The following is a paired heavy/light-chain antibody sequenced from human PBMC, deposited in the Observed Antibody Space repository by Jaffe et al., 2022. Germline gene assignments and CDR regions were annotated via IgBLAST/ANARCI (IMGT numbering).Light chain of an antibody. CDR2: AAS. J-gene: IGKJ4*01. CDR3: QQLNSYPFT. CDR1: QGISSY. V-gene: IGKV1-9*01. Sequence: DIQLTQSPSFLSASVGDRVTITCRASQGISSYLAWYQQKPGKAPKLLIYAASTLQSGVPSRFSGSGSGTEFTLTISSLQPEDFATYYCQQLNSYPFTFGGGTKVEIK.
Heavy chain of an antibody. CDR2: ISGSGGST. CDR1: GFTFSSYA. D-gene: IGHD2-2*01. Sequence: EVQLLESGGGLVQPGGSLRLSCAASGFTFSSYAMSWVRQAPGKGLEWVSAISGSGGSTYYADSVKGRFTISRDNSKNTLYLQMNSLRAEDTAVYYCAKDRIVVVPAAIFSWASSDEGGPEDAFDIWGQGTMVTVSS. J-gene: IGHJ3*02. V-gene: IGHV3-23*01. CDR3: AKDRIVVVPAAIFSWASSDEGGPEDAFDI.